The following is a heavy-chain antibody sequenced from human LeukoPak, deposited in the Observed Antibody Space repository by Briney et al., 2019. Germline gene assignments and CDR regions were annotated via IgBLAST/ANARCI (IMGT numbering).Heavy chain of an antibody. CDR1: GFVFSDYC. D-gene: IGHD1-1*01. CDR3: AREDNVWNLLYNYYMDV. V-gene: IGHV3-11*01. Sequence: GRSPRLSCAASGFVFSDYCMTWIRQAPGKGLEWVAHIDVRGDSILYADSVKGRFTISRDSAKNSLYLQMNSLRAEDTAVYYCAREDNVWNLLYNYYMDVWGKGTTVTVSS. J-gene: IGHJ6*03. CDR2: IDVRGDSI.